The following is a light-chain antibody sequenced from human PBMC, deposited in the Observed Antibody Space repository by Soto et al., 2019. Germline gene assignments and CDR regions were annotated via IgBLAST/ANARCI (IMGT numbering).Light chain of an antibody. V-gene: IGKV1D-16*01. CDR1: EGVSRW. CDR3: QQYSTYPYT. Sequence: DIQMTQSPSSLSASVGDRVTITCRASEGVSRWLAWYQQRPERAPKSLIFAVSNLQSGAPSRFSGGGSGTDFSLTITNVQPEDFATYYCQQYSTYPYTFGQGTKVDIK. CDR2: AVS. J-gene: IGKJ2*01.